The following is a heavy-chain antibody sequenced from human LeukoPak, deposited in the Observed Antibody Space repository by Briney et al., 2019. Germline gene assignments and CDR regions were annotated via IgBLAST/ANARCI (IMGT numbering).Heavy chain of an antibody. CDR2: ISSSISYI. D-gene: IGHD2-2*01. CDR1: GFTFSSYS. Sequence: GGSLRLSCAASGFTFSSYSMNWVRQAPGKGLEWVSSISSSISYIYYADSVKGRFTISSDNAKNSLYLQMNSMRAEDTAVYYCARASSSTSCYLSACWFDPWGQGTLVTVSS. V-gene: IGHV3-21*01. CDR3: ARASSSTSCYLSACWFDP. J-gene: IGHJ5*02.